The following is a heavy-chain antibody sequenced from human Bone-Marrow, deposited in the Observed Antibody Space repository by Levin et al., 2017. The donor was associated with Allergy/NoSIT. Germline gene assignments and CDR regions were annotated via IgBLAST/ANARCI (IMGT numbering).Heavy chain of an antibody. J-gene: IGHJ4*02. Sequence: GESLKISCAASGFTVSSNYMSWVRQAPGKGLEWVSVIYSGGSTYYADSVKGRFTISRDNSKNTLYLQMNSLRAEDTAVYYCARSSSSSFSYDFDYWGQGTLVTVSS. CDR2: IYSGGST. V-gene: IGHV3-66*01. CDR3: ARSSSSSFSYDFDY. CDR1: GFTVSSNY. D-gene: IGHD6-6*01.